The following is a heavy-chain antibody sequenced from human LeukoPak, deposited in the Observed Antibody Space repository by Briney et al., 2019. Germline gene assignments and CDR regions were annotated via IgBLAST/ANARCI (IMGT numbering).Heavy chain of an antibody. CDR3: ARDRSYGGNPFDY. V-gene: IGHV1-69*13. CDR2: IIPIFGTA. Sequence: ASVKVSCKASGGTFSSYAISWVRQAPGQGLEWMGGIIPIFGTANYAQKFQGRVTITADESTSTAYMELSSLRSEDTAVYYCARDRSYGGNPFDYWGQGTLVTVSS. J-gene: IGHJ4*02. CDR1: GGTFSSYA. D-gene: IGHD4-23*01.